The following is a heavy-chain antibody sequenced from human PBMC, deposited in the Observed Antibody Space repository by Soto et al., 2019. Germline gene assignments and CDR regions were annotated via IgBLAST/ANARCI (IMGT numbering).Heavy chain of an antibody. D-gene: IGHD3-3*01. J-gene: IGHJ4*02. V-gene: IGHV3-30*18. Sequence: PWGSLRLWCAASGVTFRSYGMHWVSQAPRNGLEWVAVISYDGSNKYYADSVKGRFTISRDNSKNTLYLQMNSLRAEDTAVYYCAKDRGFGVVIPTSYYFDYWGQGTLVTVSS. CDR2: ISYDGSNK. CDR1: GVTFRSYG. CDR3: AKDRGFGVVIPTSYYFDY.